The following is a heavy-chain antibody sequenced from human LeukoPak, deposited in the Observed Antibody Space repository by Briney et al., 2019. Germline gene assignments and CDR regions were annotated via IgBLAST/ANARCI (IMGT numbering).Heavy chain of an antibody. CDR3: TRGWDH. CDR1: GYTFSSYD. Sequence: ASVKVSCKASGYTFSSYDINWVRQAPGQGLEWMGWMNPNSDDTGYAQKFQGRVTMTRNTSITTAYMELSSLGSEDTAVYFCTRGWDHWGQGTLVTVSS. J-gene: IGHJ4*02. V-gene: IGHV1-8*01. CDR2: MNPNSDDT.